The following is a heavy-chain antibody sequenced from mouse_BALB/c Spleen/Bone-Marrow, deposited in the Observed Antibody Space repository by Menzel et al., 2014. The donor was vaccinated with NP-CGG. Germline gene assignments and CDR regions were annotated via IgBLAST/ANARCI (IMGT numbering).Heavy chain of an antibody. V-gene: IGHV1-5*01. J-gene: IGHJ2*01. CDR1: GYTFTSYW. CDR2: IYPGNTDT. Sequence: EVQLQESGTILARPGVSVKMSCKASGYTFTSYWMHWVKQRPGQGLEWIGAIYPGNTDTNYNQKFKGKAKLTAVTSTSTAYMELSSLTNADSAVYYCTSRGITTGGFVYWGQGTTLTVSS. CDR3: TSRGITTGGFVY. D-gene: IGHD2-4*01.